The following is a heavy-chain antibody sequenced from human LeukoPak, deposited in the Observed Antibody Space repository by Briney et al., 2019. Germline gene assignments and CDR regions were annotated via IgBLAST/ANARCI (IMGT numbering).Heavy chain of an antibody. J-gene: IGHJ4*02. Sequence: SETLSLTCAVYGGSFSGYYWSWIRQPPGKGLEWIGEINHSGSTNYNPSLKSRVTISVDTSKNQFSLKLSSVTAADTAVYYCARGGVGHDFWSGYSLDYWGQGTLVTVSS. CDR1: GGSFSGYY. D-gene: IGHD3-3*01. V-gene: IGHV4-34*01. CDR3: ARGGVGHDFWSGYSLDY. CDR2: INHSGST.